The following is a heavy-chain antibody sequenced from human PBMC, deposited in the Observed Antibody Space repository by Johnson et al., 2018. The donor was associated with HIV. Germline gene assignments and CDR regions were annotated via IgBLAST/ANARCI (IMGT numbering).Heavy chain of an antibody. Sequence: VQLVESGGGLVQPGGSLRLSCAASGFTFSSYWMNWVRQAPGKGLEWVANIEQDGSEKYYVDSVKGRFTISGDNAKNSLYLQMNSLRAEDTAVYYCARDLGYYYGSGSYYRDAFDIWGQGTMVTVSS. CDR1: GFTFSSYW. D-gene: IGHD3-10*01. J-gene: IGHJ3*02. V-gene: IGHV3-7*05. CDR2: IEQDGSEK. CDR3: ARDLGYYYGSGSYYRDAFDI.